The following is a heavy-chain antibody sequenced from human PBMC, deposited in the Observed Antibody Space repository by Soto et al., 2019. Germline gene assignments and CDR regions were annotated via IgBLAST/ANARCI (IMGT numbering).Heavy chain of an antibody. V-gene: IGHV3-30*03. CDR2: ISYDGSNK. CDR3: AVGYCSSTSCYAPRLYYYGMDV. Sequence: PGGSLRLSCAASGFTFSSYGMHWVRQAPGKGLEWVAVISYDGSNKYYADSVKGRLTISRDNSKNTLYLQMNSLRAEDTAVYYCAVGYCSSTSCYAPRLYYYGMDVWGQGTTVTVSS. CDR1: GFTFSSYG. J-gene: IGHJ6*02. D-gene: IGHD2-2*01.